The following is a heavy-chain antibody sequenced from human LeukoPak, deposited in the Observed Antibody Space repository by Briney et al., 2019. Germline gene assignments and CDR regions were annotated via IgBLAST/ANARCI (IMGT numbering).Heavy chain of an antibody. V-gene: IGHV1-8*01. D-gene: IGHD3-3*01. J-gene: IGHJ4*02. CDR3: ARGGGTYYDFWSGSPKSYYFDY. CDR1: GYTFTSYD. Sequence: ASVKVSCKAPGYTFTSYDINWVRQATGQGLEWMGWMNPNSGNTGYAQKFQGRVTMTRNTSISTAYMELSSLRSEDTAVYYCARGGGTYYDFWSGSPKSYYFDYWGQGTLVTVSS. CDR2: MNPNSGNT.